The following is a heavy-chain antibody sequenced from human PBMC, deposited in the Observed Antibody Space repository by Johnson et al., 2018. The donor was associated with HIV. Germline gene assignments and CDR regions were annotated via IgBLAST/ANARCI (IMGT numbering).Heavy chain of an antibody. D-gene: IGHD6-19*01. V-gene: IGHV3-30*02. CDR3: ARRGGRWLARAAGAFDI. CDR2: LRYDGTNK. J-gene: IGHJ3*02. CDR1: GFNFNGFG. Sequence: QVQLVESGGGVVQPGGSLRLSCAASGFNFNGFGMHWVRQAPGKGLEWVAFLRYDGTNKNYGDSVKGRFTISRDNSKNTLFLQMNNLRAEDTALYYCARRGGRWLARAAGAFDIWGQGTMVTVSS.